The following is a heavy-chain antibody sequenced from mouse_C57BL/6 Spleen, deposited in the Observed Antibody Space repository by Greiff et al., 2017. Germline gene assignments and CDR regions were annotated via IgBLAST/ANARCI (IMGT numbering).Heavy chain of an antibody. Sequence: EVQLQQSGPELVKPGASVKIPCKASGYTFTDYNMDWVKQSHGKSLEWIGDINPNNGGTIYNQKFKGKATVTVDKSSSTAYMELRILTSEDTAVYCCAVYCGTGYWYFDVWGTGTTLTVSS. CDR2: INPNNGGT. V-gene: IGHV1-18*01. CDR1: GYTFTDYN. D-gene: IGHD2-1*01. CDR3: AVYCGTGYWYFDV. J-gene: IGHJ1*03.